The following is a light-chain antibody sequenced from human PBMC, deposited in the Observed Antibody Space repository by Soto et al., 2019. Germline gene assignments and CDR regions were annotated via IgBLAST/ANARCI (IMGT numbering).Light chain of an antibody. J-gene: IGLJ2*01. CDR1: SSNIGAYDY. V-gene: IGLV2-14*01. CDR3: SSYTSGSTVV. CDR2: EVN. Sequence: QSVLTQPASVSGSPGQSITISCTGTSSNIGAYDYVSWYQQHPGKAPKLMIYEVNNRPSGISNRFSASKSGNTASLTISGLQAEDEADYYCSSYTSGSTVVFGGGTKVTVL.